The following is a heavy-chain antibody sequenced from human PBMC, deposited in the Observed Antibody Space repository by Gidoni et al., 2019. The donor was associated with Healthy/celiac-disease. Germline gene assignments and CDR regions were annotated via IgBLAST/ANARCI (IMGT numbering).Heavy chain of an antibody. Sequence: QVQLVQSGAEVKKPGSSVNVSCKASGGTFSSYAISRVRQAPGQGLEWMGGIIPIFGTANYAQKFQGRVTITADESTSTAYMELSSLRSEDTAVYYCARDLAYCGGDCYSVMGNWFDPWGQGTLVTVSS. V-gene: IGHV1-69*01. CDR1: GGTFSSYA. J-gene: IGHJ5*02. CDR3: ARDLAYCGGDCYSVMGNWFDP. D-gene: IGHD2-21*01. CDR2: IIPIFGTA.